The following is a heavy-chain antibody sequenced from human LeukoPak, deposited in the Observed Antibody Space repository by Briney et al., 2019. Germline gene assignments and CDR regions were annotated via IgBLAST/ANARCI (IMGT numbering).Heavy chain of an antibody. CDR2: ISYDGSNK. J-gene: IGHJ4*02. CDR1: GFTFSSYA. D-gene: IGHD6-13*01. Sequence: GGSLRLSCAASGFTFSSYAMHWVRQAPGKGLEWVAVISYDGSNKYYADSVKGRFTISRDNSKNTLYLQMNSLRAEDTAVYYCASPELSSSWSPYFDYWGQGTLVTVSS. V-gene: IGHV3-30*04. CDR3: ASPELSSSWSPYFDY.